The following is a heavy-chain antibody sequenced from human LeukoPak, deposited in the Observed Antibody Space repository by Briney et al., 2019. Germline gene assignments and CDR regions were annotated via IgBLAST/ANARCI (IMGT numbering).Heavy chain of an antibody. CDR3: AQGEWSNYY. J-gene: IGHJ4*02. Sequence: PSETLSLTCTVSGGSISSSSYYWGWIRQPPGKGLEWIGSIYYSGSTHYNPSLKSRVTISVDTSKNQFSLKLNSVTAADTGVYYCAQGEWSNYYWGQGALVTVSS. CDR2: IYYSGST. V-gene: IGHV4-39*07. D-gene: IGHD3-16*01. CDR1: GGSISSSSYY.